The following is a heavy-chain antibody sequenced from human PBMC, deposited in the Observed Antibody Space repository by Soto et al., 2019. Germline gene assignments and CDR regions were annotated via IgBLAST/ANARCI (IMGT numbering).Heavy chain of an antibody. V-gene: IGHV4-34*01. CDR2: INLSGST. Sequence: QVQLQQWGAGLLKPSETLSLTCAVYGGSFSGYYWSWIRQPPGKGWGGMGEINLSGSTNYNPSLKSRVTISVDTSKNQFSLKLSSVTAADTAVYYCARGRGRMTSVTPFDYWGQGTLVTVSS. D-gene: IGHD4-17*01. CDR3: ARGRGRMTSVTPFDY. CDR1: GGSFSGYY. J-gene: IGHJ4*02.